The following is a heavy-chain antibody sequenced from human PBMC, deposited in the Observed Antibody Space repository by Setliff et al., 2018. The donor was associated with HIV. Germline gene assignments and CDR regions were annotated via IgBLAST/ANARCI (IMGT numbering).Heavy chain of an antibody. CDR1: GLPFNGYT. CDR2: ISYSGNTI. CDR3: AQGLL. Sequence: GGSLRLSCITSGLPFNGYTMNWVRQAPGRGLECISYISYSGNTIYYADSVKGRFTISRDNAKNSLFLQMDSLRAEDTAVYYCAQGLLWGRGTVVTVAS. V-gene: IGHV3-48*04. J-gene: IGHJ3*01.